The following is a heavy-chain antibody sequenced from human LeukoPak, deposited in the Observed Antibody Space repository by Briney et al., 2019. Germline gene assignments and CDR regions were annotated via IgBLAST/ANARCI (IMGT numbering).Heavy chain of an antibody. D-gene: IGHD2-15*01. V-gene: IGHV4-59*02. Sequence: SETLSLTCTVSGGSVSTYYWNWIRQPPGKGLEWIGYIYYSGSTNYNPSLKSRLTISVDTSDNQFSLKLSSVTAADTAVYYCASTSGYCSGGNCYSAFDYWGQGTLVTVSS. J-gene: IGHJ4*02. CDR2: IYYSGST. CDR1: GGSVSTYY. CDR3: ASTSGYCSGGNCYSAFDY.